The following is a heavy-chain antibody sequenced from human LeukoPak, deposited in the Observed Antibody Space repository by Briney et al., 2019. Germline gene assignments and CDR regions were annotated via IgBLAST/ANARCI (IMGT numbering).Heavy chain of an antibody. CDR1: GYTLTSDD. Sequence: ASVKVSCKASGYTLTSDDINWLRQATGQGLEWMGWMNPNSGNTGYAQKFQGRVTMTRNTSISTAYMELSSLRSEDTAVYYCARGGLRFICSDHWGQGTLVTVSS. J-gene: IGHJ4*02. D-gene: IGHD5-12*01. CDR3: ARGGLRFICSDH. V-gene: IGHV1-8*01. CDR2: MNPNSGNT.